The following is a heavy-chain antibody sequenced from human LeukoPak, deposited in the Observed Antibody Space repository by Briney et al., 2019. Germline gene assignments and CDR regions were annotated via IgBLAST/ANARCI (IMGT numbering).Heavy chain of an antibody. D-gene: IGHD3/OR15-3a*01. V-gene: IGHV4-59*01. J-gene: IGHJ3*02. CDR3: ANQEGLRSAFDI. Sequence: SETLSLTCTVSGGSISSYYWSWIRQPPGKGLEWIGYIYYSGSTNYNPSLKSRISISVDTSKNQFSLKLSSVTAADTAVYYCANQEGLRSAFDIWGQGTMVTVSS. CDR2: IYYSGST. CDR1: GGSISSYY.